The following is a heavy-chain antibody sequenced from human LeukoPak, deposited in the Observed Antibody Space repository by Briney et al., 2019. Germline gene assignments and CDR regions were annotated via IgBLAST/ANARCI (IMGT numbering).Heavy chain of an antibody. CDR2: IKPDGSEK. V-gene: IGHV3-7*01. Sequence: GGSLRLSCVASGFTLRSYVMNWVRQAPGKGLEWVANIKPDGSEKYYVDSVKGRFTISRDNAKNSLYLQMNSLRAEDTAVYYCARVGGYSYGYAFDYWGQGTLVTVSS. J-gene: IGHJ4*02. CDR3: ARVGGYSYGYAFDY. D-gene: IGHD5-18*01. CDR1: GFTLRSYV.